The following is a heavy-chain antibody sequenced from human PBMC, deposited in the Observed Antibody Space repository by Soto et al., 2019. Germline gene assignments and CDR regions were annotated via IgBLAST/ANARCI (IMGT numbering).Heavy chain of an antibody. D-gene: IGHD2-2*01. Sequence: SETLSLTCTVAGDSISNYYWNWIRQPPGKGLEWIGNVYHSGNTNYNPSLKSRVTISVDTSKNQFSLRLSSVTATDAAVYYCARGPYYCTSTTCSYNWFDPWGRGTLVTVSS. J-gene: IGHJ5*02. CDR3: ARGPYYCTSTTCSYNWFDP. CDR1: GDSISNYY. CDR2: VYHSGNT. V-gene: IGHV4-59*01.